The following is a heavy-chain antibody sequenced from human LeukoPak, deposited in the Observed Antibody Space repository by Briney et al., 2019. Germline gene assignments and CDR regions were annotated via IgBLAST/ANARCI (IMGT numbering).Heavy chain of an antibody. CDR3: ARATSGLDV. V-gene: IGHV3-13*04. CDR1: GLTFRSYD. Sequence: GGSLRLSCAASGLTFRSYDMHRVRQATGKGLEWVSSIGTAGDTYYAGSVKGRFTISRENAKNSLYLQMNSLRAGDTAVYYCARATSGLDVWGQGTTVTVSS. CDR2: IGTAGDT. J-gene: IGHJ6*02.